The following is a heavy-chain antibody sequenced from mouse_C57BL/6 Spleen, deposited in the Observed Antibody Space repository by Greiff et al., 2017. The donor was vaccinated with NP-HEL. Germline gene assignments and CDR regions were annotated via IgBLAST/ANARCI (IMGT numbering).Heavy chain of an antibody. D-gene: IGHD1-1*01. V-gene: IGHV1-18*01. CDR3: AKRDYGLYFDV. CDR1: GYTFTDYN. CDR2: INPNNGGT. J-gene: IGHJ1*03. Sequence: EVKLMESGPELVKPGASVKIPCKASGYTFTDYNMDWVKQSHGKSLEWIGDINPNNGGTIYNQKFKGKATLTVDKSSSTAYMELRSLTSEDTAVYYCAKRDYGLYFDVWGTGTTVTVSS.